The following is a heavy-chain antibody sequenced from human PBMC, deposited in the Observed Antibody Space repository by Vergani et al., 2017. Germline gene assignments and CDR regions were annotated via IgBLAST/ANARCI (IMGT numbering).Heavy chain of an antibody. CDR3: ARNPIGSSYYEY. V-gene: IGHV4-4*03. CDR1: GGPLSTTDW. J-gene: IGHJ4*02. D-gene: IGHD3-10*01. CDR2: IGHSGST. Sequence: QVQLQESGPGLVKPLGTLSLTCSVSGGPLSTTDWWSWVRQSPERGLEWIGKIGHSGSTYFNASFASRVSRSVDWSVKQFFLCLRSVTAADTAVYYCARNPIGSSYYEYWGQGILVTVSS.